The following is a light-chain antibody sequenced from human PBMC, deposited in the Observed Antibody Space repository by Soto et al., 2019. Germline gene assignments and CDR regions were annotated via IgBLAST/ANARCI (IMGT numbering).Light chain of an antibody. CDR3: QQVNSFPHI. CDR1: QGIASH. J-gene: IGKJ2*01. V-gene: IGKV1-9*01. CDR2: AAS. Sequence: DIQLTQSPSFLSASLGDRVIFTCRASQGIASHLAWYQQRPGKAPKLLVYAASSLQSGVPSRFSGSGFGTEFPLTISSLQPEDFATYYCQQVNSFPHIFGQGTKLEIK.